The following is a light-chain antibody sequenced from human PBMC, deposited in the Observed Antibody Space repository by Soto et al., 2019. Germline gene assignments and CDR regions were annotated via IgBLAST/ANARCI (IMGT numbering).Light chain of an antibody. CDR2: KTS. J-gene: IGKJ2*03. CDR3: QQYSPYSYS. Sequence: DIQMTQSPSTLSASVGDRVTITCRASQSTSNWLAWYQQKPGKAPKLLIYKTSNLESGVPSRFSGTGAGTEFTLTIGCLQADDFATYYCQQYSPYSYSFGQGTKVEIK. CDR1: QSTSNW. V-gene: IGKV1-5*03.